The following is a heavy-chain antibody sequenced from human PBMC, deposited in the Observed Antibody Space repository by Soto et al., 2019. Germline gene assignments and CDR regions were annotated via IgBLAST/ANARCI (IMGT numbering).Heavy chain of an antibody. CDR1: GYTFTGYY. J-gene: IGHJ6*02. CDR2: INPNSGGT. V-gene: IGHV1-2*04. D-gene: IGHD6-19*01. CDR3: AVAGGLYYYYYGMDV. Sequence: QVQLVQSGAEVKKPGASVKVYCKASGYTFTGYYMNWVRQAPGQGLEWMRWINPNSGGTNYAQKFQGWVTMTRDTSISTASMGLSRLISDVTAVDWMAVAGGLYYYYYGMDVWCQGTTVTVSS.